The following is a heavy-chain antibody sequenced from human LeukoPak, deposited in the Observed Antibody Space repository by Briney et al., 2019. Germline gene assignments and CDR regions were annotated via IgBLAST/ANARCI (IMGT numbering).Heavy chain of an antibody. Sequence: PSQTLSLTCSVSGGSFGTYFWNWIRQPAGKGLEWIGRISTSGSTTYNPSLKSRVTMSVDTSKNQFSLSLRSVTAADTAVYYCARDDRVEGGENWFDPWGRGTLVIVSS. D-gene: IGHD3-10*01. CDR2: ISTSGST. J-gene: IGHJ5*02. CDR3: ARDDRVEGGENWFDP. CDR1: GGSFGTYF. V-gene: IGHV4-4*07.